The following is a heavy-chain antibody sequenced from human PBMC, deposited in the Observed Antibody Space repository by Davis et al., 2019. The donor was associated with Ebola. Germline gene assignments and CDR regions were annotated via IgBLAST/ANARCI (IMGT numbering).Heavy chain of an antibody. CDR2: MYNRGDT. CDR3: ASTYGAGSYWYFEH. V-gene: IGHV4-59*01. D-gene: IGHD3-10*01. Sequence: MPSETLSLTCTVSGGSISSYYWSWIRQPPGKGLEWIGYMYNRGDTNYNPSLKSRVTISLDTSNNQFSLKLTSVTAADTAVYYYASTYGAGSYWYFEHWGQGTLITVSS. J-gene: IGHJ4*02. CDR1: GGSISSYY.